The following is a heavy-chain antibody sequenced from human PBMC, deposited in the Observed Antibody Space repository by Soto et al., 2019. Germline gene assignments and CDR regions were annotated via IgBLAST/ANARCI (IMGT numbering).Heavy chain of an antibody. CDR2: IYYSGST. CDR3: ASGGMVSYDFWSGCFDY. CDR1: GGSISSGGYY. Sequence: QVQLQESGPGLVKPSQTLSLTCTVSGGSISSGGYYWSWIRQHPGKGLEWIGYIYYSGSTYYNPSLKSRVTISVDTSKNQFSLKLSSVTAADTAVYYCASGGMVSYDFWSGCFDYWGQGTLVTVSS. V-gene: IGHV4-31*03. D-gene: IGHD3-3*01. J-gene: IGHJ4*02.